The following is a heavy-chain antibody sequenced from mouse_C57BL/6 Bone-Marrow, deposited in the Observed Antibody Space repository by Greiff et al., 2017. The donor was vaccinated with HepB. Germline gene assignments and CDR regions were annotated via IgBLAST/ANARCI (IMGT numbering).Heavy chain of an antibody. J-gene: IGHJ1*03. D-gene: IGHD2-3*01. V-gene: IGHV1-64*01. CDR3: ARGGWLLWYFDV. CDR2: IHPNSGST. CDR1: GYTFTSYW. Sequence: QVQLHQPGAELVKPGASVKLSCKASGYTFTSYWMHWVKQRPGQGLEWIGMIHPNSGSTNYNEKFKSKATLTVDKSSSTAYMQLSSLTSEDSAVYYCARGGWLLWYFDVWGTGTTVTVSS.